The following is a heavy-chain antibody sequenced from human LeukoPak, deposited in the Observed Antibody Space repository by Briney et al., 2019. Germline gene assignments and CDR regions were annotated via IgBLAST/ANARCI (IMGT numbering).Heavy chain of an antibody. V-gene: IGHV3-48*01. CDR2: ISSSSSTI. D-gene: IGHD3-10*01. CDR1: GFTFSSYS. Sequence: GGTLRLSCAASGFTFSSYSMNWVRQAPGKGLEWVSYISSSSSTIYYADSVKGRFTISRDNAKNSLYLQMNSLRAEDTAVYYCARVLHNYYGSGSYYRAFDYWGQGTLVTVSS. J-gene: IGHJ4*02. CDR3: ARVLHNYYGSGSYYRAFDY.